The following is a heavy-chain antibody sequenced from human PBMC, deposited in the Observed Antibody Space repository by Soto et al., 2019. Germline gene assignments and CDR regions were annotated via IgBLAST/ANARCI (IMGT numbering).Heavy chain of an antibody. Sequence: ASVKVSCKASGGTFSSYAISCVRQAPGQGLEWMGGIIPIFGTANYAQKFQGRVTITADESTSTAYMELSSLRSEDTAVYYCARQKDIVVVPAAIDYYYGTDVWGQGTTVTVSS. CDR2: IIPIFGTA. CDR3: ARQKDIVVVPAAIDYYYGTDV. V-gene: IGHV1-69*13. CDR1: GGTFSSYA. J-gene: IGHJ6*02. D-gene: IGHD2-2*01.